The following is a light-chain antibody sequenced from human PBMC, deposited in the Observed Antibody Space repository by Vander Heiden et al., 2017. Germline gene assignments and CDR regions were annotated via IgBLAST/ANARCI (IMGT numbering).Light chain of an antibody. CDR3: GTWDSSLSAGV. CDR2: DDN. CDR1: SSNIGANY. V-gene: IGLV1-51*01. J-gene: IGLJ2*01. Sequence: QSVLSPSPSVPPAPGQKVTISCSVSSSNIGANYVSWYQQLPGTAPKLLSDDDNKRPSGIPDRFSGSKSGTSATLGITGLQTGDEADDYCGTWDSSLSAGVFGGGPKLTVL.